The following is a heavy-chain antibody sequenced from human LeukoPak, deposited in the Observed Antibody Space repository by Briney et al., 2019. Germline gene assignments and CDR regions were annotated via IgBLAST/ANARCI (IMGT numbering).Heavy chain of an antibody. CDR3: ARSTVTTGDY. CDR1: GFTFSSYS. Sequence: GGSLRLSCAASGFTFSSYSMNWVRQAPGKGLEWVSYISSSSSTIYYADFVKGRFTISRDNAKNSLYLQMNSLRAEDTAVYYCARSTVTTGDYWGQGTLVTVSS. CDR2: ISSSSSTI. D-gene: IGHD4-17*01. J-gene: IGHJ4*02. V-gene: IGHV3-48*01.